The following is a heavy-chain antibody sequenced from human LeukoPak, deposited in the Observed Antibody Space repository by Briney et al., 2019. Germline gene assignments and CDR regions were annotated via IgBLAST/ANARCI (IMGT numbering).Heavy chain of an antibody. CDR1: GITFSSYE. Sequence: GGSLRLSCAASGITFSSYEMNWVRQAPGKGLEWVSYITGHSSTIYYADSVKGRFTISRDNAKNSLYLQMNSLRVEDTAVYYCAGHGPGIAATADYWGQGTLVTVSS. J-gene: IGHJ4*02. V-gene: IGHV3-48*01. CDR3: AGHGPGIAATADY. D-gene: IGHD6-13*01. CDR2: ITGHSSTI.